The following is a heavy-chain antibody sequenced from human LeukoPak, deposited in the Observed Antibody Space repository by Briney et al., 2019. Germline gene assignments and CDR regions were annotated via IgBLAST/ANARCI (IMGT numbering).Heavy chain of an antibody. CDR1: GFTFDDYG. V-gene: IGHV3-20*04. Sequence: GGSLRLSCAASGFTFDDYGMNWVRQAPGKGLEWVSSITWNGDNTRYADSVKGRFTIPRDNAKNSLFLQMNSLRAEDTAFYYCARAPHAFDIWGQGTMVTVSS. J-gene: IGHJ3*02. CDR3: ARAPHAFDI. CDR2: ITWNGDNT.